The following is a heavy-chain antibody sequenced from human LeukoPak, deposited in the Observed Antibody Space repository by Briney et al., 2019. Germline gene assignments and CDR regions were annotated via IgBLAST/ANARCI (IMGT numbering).Heavy chain of an antibody. D-gene: IGHD1-26*01. Sequence: SETLSLTCTVSGDSISSSSYYWGWIRQPAGKGLEWIGRIYTSGSTNYNPSLKSRVTISVDTSKNQFSLKLSSVTAADTAVYYCARRNRYSGSYGAFDIWGQGTMVTVSS. CDR1: GDSISSSSYY. J-gene: IGHJ3*02. CDR2: IYTSGST. V-gene: IGHV4-61*02. CDR3: ARRNRYSGSYGAFDI.